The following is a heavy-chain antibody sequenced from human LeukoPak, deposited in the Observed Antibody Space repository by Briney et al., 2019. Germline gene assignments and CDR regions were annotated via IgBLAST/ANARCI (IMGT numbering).Heavy chain of an antibody. CDR3: AKGFGSGWLAPYYYYMDV. D-gene: IGHD6-19*01. Sequence: GGSLRLSCAASGFTFSSYAMHWVRQAPGKGLEYVSAISSNGGSTYYANSVKGRFTISRDNSKNTLYLQMGSLRAEDMAVYYCAKGFGSGWLAPYYYYMDVWGKGTTVTISS. V-gene: IGHV3-64*01. CDR1: GFTFSSYA. J-gene: IGHJ6*03. CDR2: ISSNGGST.